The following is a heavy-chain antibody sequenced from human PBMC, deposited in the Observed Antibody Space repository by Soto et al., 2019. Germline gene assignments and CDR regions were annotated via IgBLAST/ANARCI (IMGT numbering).Heavy chain of an antibody. Sequence: EVQLLESGGGLVQPGGSLRLSCSASGFNFGSYGLSWFGRAQGKGLEWVSGLTASGLNTYYTDSVKGRFTISRDNSRNTVYLQMSGLRVEDTAVFHCAKGLGNAKEVWGQGTTVTVSS. CDR1: GFNFGSYG. J-gene: IGHJ6*02. D-gene: IGHD2-8*01. V-gene: IGHV3-23*01. CDR3: AKGLGNAKEV. CDR2: LTASGLNT.